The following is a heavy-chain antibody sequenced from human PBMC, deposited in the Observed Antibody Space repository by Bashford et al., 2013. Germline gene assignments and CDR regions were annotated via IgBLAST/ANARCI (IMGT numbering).Heavy chain of an antibody. CDR2: IFYSGNT. J-gene: IGHJ3*02. Sequence: SSETLSLTCTVSGGSISSGIYYWSWIRQHPGKGLEWIGYIFYSGNTFYNPSLKSLVTISVDTSKNQFSLKLSSVTAADTAVYYCAGAIVDSRIPFFDIWGQGQWSPSPQ. CDR1: GGSISSGIYY. V-gene: IGHV4-31*01. D-gene: IGHD2-21*01. CDR3: AGAIVDSRIPFFDI.